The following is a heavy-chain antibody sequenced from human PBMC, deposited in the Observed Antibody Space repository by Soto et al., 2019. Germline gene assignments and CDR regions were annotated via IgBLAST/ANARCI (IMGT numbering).Heavy chain of an antibody. V-gene: IGHV1-18*01. J-gene: IGHJ4*02. Sequence: QVHLVQSGAEVKKPGASVKVSCKGSGYAFTTYGITWVRQAPGQGLEWMGWISAHNGNTNYAQKLQGRVTVTRDTSTSTANMELRSLRSDDTDVYYCATGRYGDYWGQGALVTVSS. CDR2: ISAHNGNT. D-gene: IGHD1-1*01. CDR3: ATGRYGDY. CDR1: GYAFTTYG.